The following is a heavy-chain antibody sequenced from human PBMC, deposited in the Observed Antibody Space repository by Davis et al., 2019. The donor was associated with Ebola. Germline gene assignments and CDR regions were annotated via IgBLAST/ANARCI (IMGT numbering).Heavy chain of an antibody. V-gene: IGHV3-74*01. CDR3: GSPVVA. CDR1: GFTFSDYT. CDR2: IKSDGSSA. D-gene: IGHD2-15*01. J-gene: IGHJ4*02. Sequence: PGGSLRLSCAASGFTFSDYTMSWVRQAPGKGLVWVSQIKSDGSSATYADSVKGRFTISRDNAKNTLYLQMNSLRAEDTAEYYCGSPVVAWGQGTLVTVSS.